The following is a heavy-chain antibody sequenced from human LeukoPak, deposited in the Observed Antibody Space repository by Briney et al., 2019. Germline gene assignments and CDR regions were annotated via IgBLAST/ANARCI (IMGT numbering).Heavy chain of an antibody. CDR3: ARGLPTYASSSSWYSLLRVPPTQNWFDP. CDR1: GGSISSSSYY. D-gene: IGHD6-13*01. Sequence: PSETLSLTCTVSGGSISSSSYYWGWIRQPPGKGLEWNGSIYYSASTYSYPSLKSRVTISVDTSKNQFSLKLSSVTAADTAVYYCARGLPTYASSSSWYSLLRVPPTQNWFDPWGQGTLVTVSS. V-gene: IGHV4-39*07. CDR2: IYYSAST. J-gene: IGHJ5*02.